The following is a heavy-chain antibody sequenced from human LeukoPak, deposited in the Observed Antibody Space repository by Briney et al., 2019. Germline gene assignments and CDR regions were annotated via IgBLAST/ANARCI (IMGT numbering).Heavy chain of an antibody. J-gene: IGHJ6*03. V-gene: IGHV4-59*01. CDR3: ARGRSSMVRGYYYYMDV. CDR1: GGSISSYY. CDR2: IYYSGST. D-gene: IGHD3-10*01. Sequence: SETLSLTCTVSGGSISSYYWSWIRQPPGKGLEWIGYIYYSGSTNYNPSLKSRVTISVDTSKNQFSLKLSSVTAADTAVYYCARGRSSMVRGYYYYMDVWGKGTTVTISS.